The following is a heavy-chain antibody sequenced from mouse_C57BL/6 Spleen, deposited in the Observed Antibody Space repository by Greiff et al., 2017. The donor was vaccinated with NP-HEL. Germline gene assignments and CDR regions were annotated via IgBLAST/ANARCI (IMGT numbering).Heavy chain of an antibody. CDR3: ARSSTAGAMDY. J-gene: IGHJ4*01. D-gene: IGHD1-2*01. CDR2: IRNKANGYTT. Sequence: EVKVVESGGGLVQPGGSLSLSCAASGFTFTDYYMSWVRQPPGKALEWLGFIRNKANGYTTEYSASVKGRFTISRDNSQSILYLQMNALRAEDSATYYCARSSTAGAMDYWGQGTSVTVSS. V-gene: IGHV7-3*01. CDR1: GFTFTDYY.